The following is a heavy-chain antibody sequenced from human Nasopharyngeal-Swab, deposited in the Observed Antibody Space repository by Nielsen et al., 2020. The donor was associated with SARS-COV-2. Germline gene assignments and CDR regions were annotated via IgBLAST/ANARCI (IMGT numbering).Heavy chain of an antibody. CDR2: INHSGST. D-gene: IGHD6-13*01. CDR3: ARGFPGAAAGTDY. J-gene: IGHJ4*02. V-gene: IGHV4-34*01. Sequence: WIRQPPGKGLEWIGEINHSGSTNYNPSLKSRVTISVDTSKNQFSLKLSSATAADTAVYYCARGFPGAAAGTDYWGQGTLVTVSS.